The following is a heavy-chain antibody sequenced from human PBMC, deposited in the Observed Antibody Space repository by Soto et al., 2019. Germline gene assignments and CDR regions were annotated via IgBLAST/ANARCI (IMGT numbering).Heavy chain of an antibody. D-gene: IGHD2-2*01. CDR1: GDSISSGGYS. J-gene: IGHJ5*02. Sequence: NPSETLSLTCAVSGDSISSGGYSWSWIRQPPGKGLEWIGYIYHSGSTYYNPSLKSRVTISVDRSKNQFSLKLSSVTAADTAVYYCARVPDRWGQGTLVTVSS. CDR3: ARVPDR. V-gene: IGHV4-30-2*01. CDR2: IYHSGST.